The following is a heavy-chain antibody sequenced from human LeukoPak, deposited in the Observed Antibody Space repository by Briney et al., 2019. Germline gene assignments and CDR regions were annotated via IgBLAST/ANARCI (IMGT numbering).Heavy chain of an antibody. D-gene: IGHD5-12*01. CDR2: INPNSGGT. V-gene: IGHV1-2*02. J-gene: IGHJ6*03. CDR3: ARGSRSGPTYYYYYMDV. CDR1: GYTFTGYY. Sequence: GSVKVSCKASGYTFTGYYTHWVRQAPGQGLEWMGWINPNSGGTNYAQKFQGRVTMTRDTSISTAYMELSRLRSDDTAVYYCARGSRSGPTYYYYYMDVWGKGTTVTVSS.